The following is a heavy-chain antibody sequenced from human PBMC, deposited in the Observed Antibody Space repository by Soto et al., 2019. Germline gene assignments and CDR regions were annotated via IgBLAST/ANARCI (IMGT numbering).Heavy chain of an antibody. CDR3: AHVPYCGAGSCYVDY. CDR2: IYWDDDK. Sequence: QITLNESGPTLVKPTQTLTLTCTFSGFLLSTGGVGVGWIRQPPGKALEWLALIYWDDDKRYSPSLKSRLTITKDTSKNQVVLTPPNMDPVDTATYYCAHVPYCGAGSCYVDYWGQGTLVTVPS. J-gene: IGHJ4*02. D-gene: IGHD2-15*01. CDR1: GFLLSTGGVG. V-gene: IGHV2-5*02.